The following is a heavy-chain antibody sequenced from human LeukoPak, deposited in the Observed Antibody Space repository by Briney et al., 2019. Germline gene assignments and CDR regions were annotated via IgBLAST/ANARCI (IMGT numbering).Heavy chain of an antibody. CDR2: IYSGGST. V-gene: IGHV3-53*01. Sequence: PGGSLRLSCAASGFTVSSNYMTWVRQTPGKGLEWVSVIYSGGSTYYADSVKGRFTISRDNSKNTLYLQMNSLRVEDTAVYYCARGHQRIAVAEPKPTVGGMDVWGQGTTVTVSS. CDR3: ARGHQRIAVAEPKPTVGGMDV. D-gene: IGHD6-19*01. J-gene: IGHJ6*02. CDR1: GFTVSSNY.